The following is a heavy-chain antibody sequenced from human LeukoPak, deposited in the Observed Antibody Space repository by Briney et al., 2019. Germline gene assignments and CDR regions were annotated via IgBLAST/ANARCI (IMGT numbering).Heavy chain of an antibody. CDR3: ATRGSYYDN. V-gene: IGHV3-7*01. J-gene: IGHJ4*02. CDR1: GFTFSTYW. CDR2: IKQDGSEK. D-gene: IGHD1-26*01. Sequence: PGGSLRLSCAAPGFTFSTYWMSWVRQAPGKGLEWVANIKQDGSEKYYVDSVKGRFTISRDNSKNSLYLQMNSLRAEDTAVYYCATRGSYYDNWGQGTLVTVSS.